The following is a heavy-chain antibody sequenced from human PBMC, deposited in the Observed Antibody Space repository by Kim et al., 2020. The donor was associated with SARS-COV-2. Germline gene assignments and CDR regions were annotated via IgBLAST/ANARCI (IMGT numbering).Heavy chain of an antibody. J-gene: IGHJ4*02. CDR3: TTGLRTTLDY. V-gene: IGHV3-15*01. D-gene: IGHD1-1*01. Sequence: TTDYAAPVKGRFTISRDDSKNTLYLQMNSLKTEDTAVYYCTTGLRTTLDYWGQGTLVTVSS. CDR2: TT.